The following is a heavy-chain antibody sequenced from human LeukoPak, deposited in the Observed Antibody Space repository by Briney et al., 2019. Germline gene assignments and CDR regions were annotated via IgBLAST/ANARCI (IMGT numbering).Heavy chain of an antibody. Sequence: PGGSLRLSCAGYGFTFSSYAMSWVRQAPGQGLEWVSVISDSGDYTSYADAVRCRFTISRENSRNTLYLQMISLRPEDTAVYYCAKDTSIGKYCTNGACSPFNYWGQGTLVTVSS. V-gene: IGHV3-23*01. CDR3: AKDTSIGKYCTNGACSPFNY. CDR2: ISDSGDYT. J-gene: IGHJ4*02. D-gene: IGHD2-8*01. CDR1: GFTFSSYA.